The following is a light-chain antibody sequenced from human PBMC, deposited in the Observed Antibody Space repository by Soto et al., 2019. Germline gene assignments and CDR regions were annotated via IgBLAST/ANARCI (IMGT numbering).Light chain of an antibody. CDR1: SSDVGSYNL. Sequence: QSALTQPASVSGSPGQSITISCTGTSSDVGSYNLVSWYQQHPGKAPKLMIYEGSKRPSGVSNRFSGSKSGNTASLTISGLRAENEVVYSGCSYAGKTPHVLLGGGPK. CDR3: CSYAGKTPHVL. V-gene: IGLV2-23*01. CDR2: EGS. J-gene: IGLJ2*01.